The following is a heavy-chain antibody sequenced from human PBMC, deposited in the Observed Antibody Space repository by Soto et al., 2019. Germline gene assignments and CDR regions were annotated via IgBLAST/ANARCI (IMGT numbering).Heavy chain of an antibody. CDR3: GSTTYVDLCNSHDFDL. CDR2: IHHRGTT. CDR1: GGPIHSGDYS. Sequence: SDTLSLTFFVSGGPIHSGDYSWTWIRQPPGRGLERIGNIHHRGTTYYTPSLKSRATISLDTSKNLFSLNLTSVTAADTAVYYCGSTTYVDLCNSHDFDLWGRGTLVTVSS. J-gene: IGHJ4*02. D-gene: IGHD2-8*01. V-gene: IGHV4-30-2*01.